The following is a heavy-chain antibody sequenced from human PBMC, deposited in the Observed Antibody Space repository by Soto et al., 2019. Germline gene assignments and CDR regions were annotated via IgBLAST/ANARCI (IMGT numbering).Heavy chain of an antibody. J-gene: IGHJ3*02. CDR2: ISAYNGNT. CDR1: GYTFTSYG. V-gene: IGHV1-18*01. D-gene: IGHD6-19*01. CDR3: ARNLDSSGWLRAFDI. Sequence: QVQLVQSGAEVKKPGASVKVSCKASGYTFTSYGISWVRQAPGQGLEWMGWISAYNGNTNYAQKLQGRVTMTTDTYTSTDYMELRSLSSDDTAVYYCARNLDSSGWLRAFDIWGQGTMVTVSS.